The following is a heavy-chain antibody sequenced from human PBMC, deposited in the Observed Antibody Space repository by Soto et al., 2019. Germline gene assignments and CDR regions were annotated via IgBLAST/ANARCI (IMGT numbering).Heavy chain of an antibody. D-gene: IGHD6-6*01. CDR1: GYSFTSDW. J-gene: IGHJ6*02. CDR3: ASIEYSSSQGFYYYYGMDV. Sequence: ISCKGSGYSFTSDWISWVRQMPGKGLEWMGRIDPSDSYTNYSPSFQGHVTISADKSISTAYLQWSSPKASDTAMYYCASIEYSSSQGFYYYYGMDVWGQGTTVTVSS. V-gene: IGHV5-10-1*01. CDR2: IDPSDSYT.